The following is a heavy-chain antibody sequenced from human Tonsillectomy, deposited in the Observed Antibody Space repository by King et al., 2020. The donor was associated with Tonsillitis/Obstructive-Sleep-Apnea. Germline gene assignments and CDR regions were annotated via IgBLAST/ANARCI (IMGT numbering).Heavy chain of an antibody. Sequence: VQLVQSGAEVKKPGESLKISCKASGYIFTNNWIAWVRQMPGKGLECMGIINPRDSETRYSPSFLGQVTMSADKSISTAYLQWSSLEASDTAMYYCARQGDGRSSLRTVEYWRQGTLVTVP. D-gene: IGHD5-24*01. CDR3: ARQGDGRSSLRTVEY. CDR1: GYIFTNNW. V-gene: IGHV5-51*01. CDR2: INPRDSET. J-gene: IGHJ4*02.